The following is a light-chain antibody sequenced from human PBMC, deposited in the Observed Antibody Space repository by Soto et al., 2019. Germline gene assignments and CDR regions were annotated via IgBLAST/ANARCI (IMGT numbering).Light chain of an antibody. Sequence: DIQMTQSPSSLSASVGDRVTITCRASQSISSYLNWYQQKPGKAPKLLIYAASSLQSGVPSRFNVSGSGSDFTLTISSLQPEDFATYYCQQSYSTPTVGQGTRLEIK. J-gene: IGKJ5*01. CDR2: AAS. V-gene: IGKV1-39*01. CDR3: QQSYSTPT. CDR1: QSISSY.